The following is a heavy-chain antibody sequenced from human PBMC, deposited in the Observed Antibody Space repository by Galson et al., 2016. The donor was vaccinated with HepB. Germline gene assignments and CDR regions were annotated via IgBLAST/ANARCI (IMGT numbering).Heavy chain of an antibody. V-gene: IGHV1-2*04. Sequence: SVKVSCKASGYTFIGYYIHWVRQVPGLGLEWMGWINPNSGGTTYSQKFQGWVTMTRDTSISTAYMELSRLRSDDTAVYYCARDENGTTSGMDVWGQGTTVTVSS. D-gene: IGHD4-17*01. CDR2: INPNSGGT. CDR3: ARDENGTTSGMDV. J-gene: IGHJ6*02. CDR1: GYTFIGYY.